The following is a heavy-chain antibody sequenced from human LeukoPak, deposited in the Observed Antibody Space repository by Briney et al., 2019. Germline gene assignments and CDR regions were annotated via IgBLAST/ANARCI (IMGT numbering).Heavy chain of an antibody. J-gene: IGHJ4*02. CDR3: AREGIGYYYDSSGYYY. CDR2: IWYDGSNK. CDR1: GFTFSSYG. V-gene: IGHV3-33*01. Sequence: GRSLRLSCAASGFTFSSYGMHWVRQAPGKGLEWVAVIWYDGSNKYYADSVKGRFTISRDNSKNTLYLQMNSLRAEDTAVYYCAREGIGYYYDSSGYYYWGQGTLVTVSS. D-gene: IGHD3-22*01.